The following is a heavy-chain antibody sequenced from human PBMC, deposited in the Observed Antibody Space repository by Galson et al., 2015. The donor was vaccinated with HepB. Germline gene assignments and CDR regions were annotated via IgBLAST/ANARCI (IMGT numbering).Heavy chain of an antibody. D-gene: IGHD3-22*01. CDR1: GFTFSSYA. CDR2: IGANSGST. Sequence: SLRLSCAASGFTFSSYAMSWVRQAPGTGLEWVPAIGANSGSTYYADSVKGRFTISRDNSKNTLYLQMNSLRAEDTAVYYFANANYYDSSCYPAYWGQGTLVTVSS. CDR3: ANANYYDSSCYPAY. V-gene: IGHV3-23*01. J-gene: IGHJ4*02.